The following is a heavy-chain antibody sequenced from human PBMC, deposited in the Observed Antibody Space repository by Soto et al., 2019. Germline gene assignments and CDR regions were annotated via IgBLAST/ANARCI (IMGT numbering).Heavy chain of an antibody. V-gene: IGHV4-59*01. CDR3: ARDGYDGSGSPYPAY. CDR1: GGSMSDYF. CDR2: IYYLGST. D-gene: IGHD3-10*01. Sequence: LSLTCSVSGGSMSDYFWSWIRQSPGKGLEWIGYIYYLGSTDYNPSLKSRVTISVDTSKRQFSLRLTSVTAADTAVYYCARDGYDGSGSPYPAYWGPGTQVTVSS. J-gene: IGHJ4*02.